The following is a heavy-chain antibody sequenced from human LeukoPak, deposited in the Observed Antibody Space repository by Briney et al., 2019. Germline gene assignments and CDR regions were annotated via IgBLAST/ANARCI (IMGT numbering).Heavy chain of an antibody. Sequence: SETLSLTCAVSGGSINRGTFFWTWIRKPPGKGLEWIGYISNSGSTNYHPSLKSRVTISSDTSKTPFTLKLTSVTAADTAVYYCARSPSGYRFDSWGQGTLVTVSS. D-gene: IGHD3-22*01. J-gene: IGHJ4*02. CDR3: ARSPSGYRFDS. CDR1: GGSINRGTFF. V-gene: IGHV4-61*01. CDR2: ISNSGST.